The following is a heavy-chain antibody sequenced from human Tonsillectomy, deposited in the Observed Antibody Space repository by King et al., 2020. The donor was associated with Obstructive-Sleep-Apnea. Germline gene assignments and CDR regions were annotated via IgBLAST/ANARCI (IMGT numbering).Heavy chain of an antibody. CDR2: IYHSGST. V-gene: IGHV4-4*02. D-gene: IGHD6-13*01. CDR1: GGSISNTNW. CDR3: ARVGRGIAAAGTDY. J-gene: IGHJ4*02. Sequence: LQLQESGPGLVKPSGTLSLTCAVSGGSISNTNWWNWVRQPPGKGLEWIGEIYHSGSTNYNPSLKSRVTISVDKSKNQFSLKLSSVTAADTAVYYCARVGRGIAAAGTDYWGQGTLVTVSS.